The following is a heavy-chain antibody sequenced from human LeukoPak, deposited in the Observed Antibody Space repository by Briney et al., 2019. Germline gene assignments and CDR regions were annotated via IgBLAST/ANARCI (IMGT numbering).Heavy chain of an antibody. CDR1: GYTFTDYA. CDR2: ITTGRGET. V-gene: IGHV1-3*03. CDR3: ARGGKQWRGGNYFDS. D-gene: IGHD6-19*01. Sequence: ASVKVSCKASGYTFTDYALHWVRQAPGQSLEWMGWITTGRGETRYSQEFQRRITFTRDTSASTVYMDLSDLRSEYTAVYYCARGGKQWRGGNYFDSWGQGTLVAVSS. J-gene: IGHJ4*02.